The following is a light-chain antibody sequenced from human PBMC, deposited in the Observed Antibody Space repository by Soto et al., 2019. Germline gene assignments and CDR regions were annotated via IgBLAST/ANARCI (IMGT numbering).Light chain of an antibody. J-gene: IGKJ5*01. CDR1: QSVSAY. CDR2: DAS. V-gene: IGKV3-15*01. Sequence: EIVLTHSPATLSLSPCERATLSCSASQSVSAYLAWYQQKPGQAPRLLIYDASTRATGVPARFSGWGSGTEFTLTISSLQSEDFAVYYCQQYHNWPPITFGQGTRLEIK. CDR3: QQYHNWPPIT.